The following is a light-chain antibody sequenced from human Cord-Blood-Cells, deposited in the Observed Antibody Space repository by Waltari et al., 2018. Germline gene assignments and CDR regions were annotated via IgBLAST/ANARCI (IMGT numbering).Light chain of an antibody. J-gene: IGKJ2*03. CDR1: QSISSW. Sequence: DRGPITCRASQSISSWLACDQQKPGKAPKLLIYKASSLESGVPSRFSGSGSGTEFTLTISSLQPDDFATYYWQQYNSYSMYSFGQGTKLEIK. CDR2: KAS. V-gene: IGKV1-5*03. CDR3: QQYNSYSMYS.